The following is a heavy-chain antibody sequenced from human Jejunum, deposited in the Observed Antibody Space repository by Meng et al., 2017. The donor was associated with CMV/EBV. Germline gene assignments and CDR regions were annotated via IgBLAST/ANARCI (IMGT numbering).Heavy chain of an antibody. CDR3: ARSGGSTWYEENNWFDP. CDR2: VYWDDDK. J-gene: IGHJ5*02. Sequence: SLTTSGVVVCWSRQPPGKALEWLVLVYWDDDKRYKPSLKSRLTITRDTSKNQVVLIMTNMDPVDTATYYCARSGGSTWYEENNWFDPWGQGTLVTVSS. V-gene: IGHV2-5*02. D-gene: IGHD6-13*01. CDR1: SLTTSGVV.